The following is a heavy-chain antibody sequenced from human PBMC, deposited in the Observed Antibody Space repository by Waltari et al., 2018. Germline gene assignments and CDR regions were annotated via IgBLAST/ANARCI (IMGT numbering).Heavy chain of an antibody. V-gene: IGHV1-69*12. J-gene: IGHJ2*01. D-gene: IGHD3-22*01. Sequence: QVQLVQSGAEVKKPGSSVKVSCKASGGTFSSYAISWVRQAPGQGLEWMGGLIPIFGTANYAQKFQVRVTITADESTSTAYMELSSLRSEDTAVYYCARGTYYDSSGSNWYFDLWGRGTLVTVSS. CDR2: LIPIFGTA. CDR1: GGTFSSYA. CDR3: ARGTYYDSSGSNWYFDL.